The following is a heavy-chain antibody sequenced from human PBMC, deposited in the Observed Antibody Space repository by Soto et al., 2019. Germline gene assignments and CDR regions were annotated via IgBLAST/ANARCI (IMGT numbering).Heavy chain of an antibody. CDR2: IIPIFGTA. Sequence: SVKVSCKASGYSFTNNDVSWVRQATGQGLEWMGGIIPIFGTANYAQKFQGRVTITADKSTSTAYMELSSLRSEDTAVYYCASDGYNLNAFDIWGQGTMVTVSS. D-gene: IGHD5-12*01. J-gene: IGHJ3*02. CDR3: ASDGYNLNAFDI. CDR1: GYSFTNND. V-gene: IGHV1-69*06.